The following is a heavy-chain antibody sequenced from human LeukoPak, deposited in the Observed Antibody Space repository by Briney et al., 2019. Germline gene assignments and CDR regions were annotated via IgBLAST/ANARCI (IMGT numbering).Heavy chain of an antibody. CDR2: MSYSGST. V-gene: IGHV4-31*02. D-gene: IGHD5-24*01. J-gene: IGHJ4*02. Sequence: SETLSLTCTVSGGSISSSGYYWTWSRQLPGKGLEWIVYMSYSGSTSYNPSLKSRAIISVDTSKNQLSLKLSSVTAADTAVYYCAREGYNRIDYWGQGTLVTVSS. CDR1: GGSISSSGYY. CDR3: AREGYNRIDY.